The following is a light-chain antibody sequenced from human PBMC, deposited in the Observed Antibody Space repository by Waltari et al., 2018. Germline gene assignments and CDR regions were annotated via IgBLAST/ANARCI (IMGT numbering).Light chain of an antibody. CDR1: QTVGAY. J-gene: IGKJ2*01. CDR2: HSS. V-gene: IGKV3-20*01. CDR3: QQYRSAPYT. Sequence: EYVLTQSPGTLSLSPGEGATLSCRASQTVGAYLAWYQQTPGQAPRLLIYHSSNRVTGIPDRFSGSGSGTDFTLTITRLEPEDFAVYYCQQYRSAPYTFGQGTKLEIK.